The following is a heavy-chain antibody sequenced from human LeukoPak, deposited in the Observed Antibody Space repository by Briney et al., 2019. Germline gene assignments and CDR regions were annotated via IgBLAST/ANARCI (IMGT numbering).Heavy chain of an antibody. D-gene: IGHD3-10*01. CDR2: INHGGST. V-gene: IGHV4-34*01. CDR1: DGPFSGYY. Sequence: PSETLSLTCAVYDGPFSGYYWSWIRQPPGKGLEWIGEINHGGSTNYNPSLKSRVTISVDTFKTQFSLKLSSVTAADTAVYYCAKSNGYGLVDIWGQGTMVTVSS. J-gene: IGHJ3*02. CDR3: AKSNGYGLVDI.